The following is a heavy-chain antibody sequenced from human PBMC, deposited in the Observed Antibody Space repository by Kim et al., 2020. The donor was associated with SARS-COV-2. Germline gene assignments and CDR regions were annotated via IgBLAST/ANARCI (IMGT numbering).Heavy chain of an antibody. CDR3: ARPSDSLSPGIFFDY. V-gene: IGHV4-39*01. CDR2: IYYSGST. J-gene: IGHJ4*02. Sequence: SETLSLTCTVSGGSISSSSYYWGWIRQPPRKGLEWIGSIYYSGSTYYNPSLKSRVTISVDTSKNQFSLKLSSVTAADTAVYYCARPSDSLSPGIFFDYWGQGTLVTVSS. D-gene: IGHD3-22*01. CDR1: GGSISSSSYY.